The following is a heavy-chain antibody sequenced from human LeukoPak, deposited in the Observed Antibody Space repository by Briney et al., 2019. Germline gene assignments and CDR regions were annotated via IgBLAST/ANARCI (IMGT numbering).Heavy chain of an antibody. J-gene: IGHJ3*01. V-gene: IGHV3-13*01. CDR1: GFSLSTHD. CDR3: ARSRCNNGSCLHALDL. Sequence: GGSLRLSCTASGFSLSTHDMHWVREDKEKGLEWLSTIGVAGDTYYPGSAKGRFTISRENAKSSLFFQMNSLRAGDTAVYYCARSRCNNGSCLHALDLWGQGTMVTVSS. D-gene: IGHD2-8*01. CDR2: IGVAGDT.